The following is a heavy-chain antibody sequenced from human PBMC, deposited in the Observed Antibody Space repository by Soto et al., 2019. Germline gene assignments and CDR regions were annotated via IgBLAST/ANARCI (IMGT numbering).Heavy chain of an antibody. CDR3: AGLPSYCGNNRSTDY. V-gene: IGHV3-21*06. Sequence: PVGSLRLSCAASGFTFSTYTMTWVRQAPGKGLQWVASISISSSYRYYVDSVTGRFTISRDNAKNSLYLRMNSLRVEDTAVYYCAGLPSYCGNNRSTDYWGQGTLVTVSS. CDR1: GFTFSTYT. J-gene: IGHJ4*02. CDR2: ISISSSYR. D-gene: IGHD2-21*01.